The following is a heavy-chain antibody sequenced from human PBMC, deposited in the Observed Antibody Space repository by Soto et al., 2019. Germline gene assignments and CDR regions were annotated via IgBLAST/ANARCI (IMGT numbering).Heavy chain of an antibody. CDR1: GGSISSAGYY. CDR3: ATDRGNPEYGDGGAFDI. J-gene: IGHJ3*02. Sequence: QVQLQESGPGLVNPSQTLSLTCTVSGGSISSAGYYWSWIRQRPGKGLEWIGYISYSGSTYHSPSLTSRITISVDTSKSQFSLKLISVTAADTAVYYCATDRGNPEYGDGGAFDIWGQGTMVTVSS. V-gene: IGHV4-31*03. CDR2: ISYSGST. D-gene: IGHD4-17*01.